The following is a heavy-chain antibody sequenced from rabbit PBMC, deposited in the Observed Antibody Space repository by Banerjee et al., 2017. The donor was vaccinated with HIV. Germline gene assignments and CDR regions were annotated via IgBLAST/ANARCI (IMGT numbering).Heavy chain of an antibody. J-gene: IGHJ4*01. CDR3: VREVAARFSL. CDR2: IVPIFGVT. CDR1: RLDFSTYS. D-gene: IGHD4-1*01. V-gene: IGHV1S7*01. Sequence: QLVESGGGLVQPGGSLKLSCKASRLDFSTYSMSWVRQAPGKGLEWIGYIVPIFGVTYYANWVNGRFTISSHNAQNTLFLQLNSLTAADTATYFCVREVAARFSLWGPGTLVTVS.